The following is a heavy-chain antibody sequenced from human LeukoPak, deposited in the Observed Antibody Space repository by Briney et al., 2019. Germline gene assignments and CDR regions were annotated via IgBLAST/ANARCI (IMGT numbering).Heavy chain of an antibody. J-gene: IGHJ4*02. Sequence: SETLSLTCTASGGSISSGGYSWSWIRQHPGKGLEWIGYIYYSGSTYYNPSLKSRVTISVDTSKNHFSLTLSSVTAADTAVYYCARSYDSSASGFDYWGQGTLVTVSP. V-gene: IGHV4-31*03. CDR3: ARSYDSSASGFDY. CDR2: IYYSGST. D-gene: IGHD3-22*01. CDR1: GGSISSGGYS.